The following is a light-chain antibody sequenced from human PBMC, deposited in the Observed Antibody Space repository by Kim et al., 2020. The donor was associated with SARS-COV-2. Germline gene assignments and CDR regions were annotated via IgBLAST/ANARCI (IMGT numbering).Light chain of an antibody. V-gene: IGKV1-39*01. CDR3: EQGYSLPLA. J-gene: IGKJ4*01. CDR1: QPVSTY. CDR2: GAS. Sequence: APVRDRVTITCLASQPVSTYLNWYQHKPGKVPKLLIFGASTLHTGVSSRFSGSGSGTDFTLTISSLQPEDAATYYCEQGYSLPLAFGGGTKVDIK.